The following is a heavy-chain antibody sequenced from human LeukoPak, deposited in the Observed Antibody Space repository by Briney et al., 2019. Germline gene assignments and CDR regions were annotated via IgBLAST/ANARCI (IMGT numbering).Heavy chain of an antibody. CDR2: IYYSGST. D-gene: IGHD3-10*01. J-gene: IGHJ5*02. Sequence: SETLSLTCTVSGGSISSYYWSWIRQPPGKGLEWIGCIYYSGSTNYNPSLKSRVTISVDTSKNQFSLKLSSVTAADTAVHYCATSVLLWFGEGRWFDPWGQGTLVTVSS. CDR1: GGSISSYY. V-gene: IGHV4-59*01. CDR3: ATSVLLWFGEGRWFDP.